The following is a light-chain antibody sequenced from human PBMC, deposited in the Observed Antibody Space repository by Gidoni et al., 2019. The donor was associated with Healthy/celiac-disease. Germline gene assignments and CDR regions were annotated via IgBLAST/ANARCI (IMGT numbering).Light chain of an antibody. CDR3: SSYTSSSTLV. CDR1: SSDVGGYKD. CDR2: DVS. Sequence: QSALTQPAAAPGPPGQSITLSCTGTSSDVGGYKDVSWYQQHPGKATKLMIYDVSNRPSGVSNRFSGSKSGNTASLTSSGLQAEDEADYYCSSYTSSSTLVFGGGTKLTVL. V-gene: IGLV2-14*01. J-gene: IGLJ2*01.